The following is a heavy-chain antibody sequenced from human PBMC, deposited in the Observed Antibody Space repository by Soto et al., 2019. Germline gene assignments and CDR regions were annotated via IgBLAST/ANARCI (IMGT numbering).Heavy chain of an antibody. D-gene: IGHD3-16*01. CDR1: GFTFSSYG. J-gene: IGHJ6*02. Sequence: QVQLVESGGGVVQPGRSLRLSCAASGFTFSSYGMHWVRQAPGKGLEWVAVISYDGSNKYYADSVKGRFTISRDNSKNTLHLQMNSLRAEDTAVYYCASPPFTDGMDVWGQGTTVTVSS. CDR3: ASPPFTDGMDV. CDR2: ISYDGSNK. V-gene: IGHV3-30*03.